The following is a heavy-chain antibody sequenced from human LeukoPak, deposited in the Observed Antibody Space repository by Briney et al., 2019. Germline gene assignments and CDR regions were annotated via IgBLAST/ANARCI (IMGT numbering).Heavy chain of an antibody. V-gene: IGHV4-34*01. CDR3: ARGWAPTIFGVVISYYFDY. CDR2: INHSGST. D-gene: IGHD3-3*01. J-gene: IGHJ4*02. CDR1: GGSFSGYY. Sequence: SSETLSLTCAVYGGSFSGYYWSWIRQPPGKGLEWIGEINHSGSTNYNPSLKSRVTISVDTSKNQFSLKLSSVTAADTAVYYCARGWAPTIFGVVISYYFDYWGQGTLVTVSS.